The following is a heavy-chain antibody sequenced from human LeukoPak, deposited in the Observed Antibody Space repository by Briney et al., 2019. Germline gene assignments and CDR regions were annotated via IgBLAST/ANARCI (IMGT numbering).Heavy chain of an antibody. Sequence: EASVKVSCKASGYTFTSYGISWVRQAPGQGLEWMGWINTNTGNPTYAQGFTGRYVFSLDTSVSTAYLQISGLTADDTAVYFCGRDPRLGIRGYTYGYIDYWGQGTLVTVSS. CDR1: GYTFTSYG. V-gene: IGHV7-4-1*02. CDR3: GRDPRLGIRGYTYGYIDY. CDR2: INTNTGNP. J-gene: IGHJ4*02. D-gene: IGHD5-18*01.